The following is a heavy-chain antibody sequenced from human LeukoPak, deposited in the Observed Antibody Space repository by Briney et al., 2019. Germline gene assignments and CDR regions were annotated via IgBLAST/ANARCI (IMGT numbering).Heavy chain of an antibody. D-gene: IGHD3-10*01. CDR1: GFTFSSYA. CDR3: ARTAMVRGVDFDY. Sequence: GGSLRLSCAASGFTFSSYAMHWVRQAPGKGLEWVAVISYDGSNKYYADSVKGRFTISRDNSKNTLYLQMNSLRAEDTAVYYCARTAMVRGVDFDYWGQGTLVTVSS. J-gene: IGHJ4*02. CDR2: ISYDGSNK. V-gene: IGHV3-30-3*01.